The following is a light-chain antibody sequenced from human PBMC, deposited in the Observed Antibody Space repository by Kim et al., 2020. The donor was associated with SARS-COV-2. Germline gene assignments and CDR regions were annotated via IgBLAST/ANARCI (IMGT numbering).Light chain of an antibody. V-gene: IGKV3-11*01. J-gene: IGKJ1*01. CDR3: QQRTNWSWT. Sequence: EIVLTQSPATLSLSPGESATLSCRAGQSVGSYLAWYQQKPGQAPRLLIYDASERATGIPARFSGSGSGTDFTLTISSLEPEDLAVYYCQQRTNWSWTFGQGTKVDIK. CDR2: DAS. CDR1: QSVGSY.